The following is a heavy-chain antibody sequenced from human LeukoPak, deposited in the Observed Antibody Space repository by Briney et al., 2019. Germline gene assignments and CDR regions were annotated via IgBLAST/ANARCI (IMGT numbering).Heavy chain of an antibody. J-gene: IGHJ4*02. CDR1: GFTFSSYW. D-gene: IGHD1-14*01. CDR2: IKPDGSEK. Sequence: GGSLRLSCAASGFTFSSYWMSWVRQAPGKGLEWVANIKPDGSEKYYVDSVKSRFTISRDNAKNSLYLQMSSLRVEDTALYFCARHNPLWGYWGQGTLVTVSS. V-gene: IGHV3-7*04. CDR3: ARHNPLWGY.